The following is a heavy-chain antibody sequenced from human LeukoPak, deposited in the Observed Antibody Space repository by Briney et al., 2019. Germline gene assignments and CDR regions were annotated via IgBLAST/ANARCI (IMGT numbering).Heavy chain of an antibody. Sequence: PGGSLRLSCAASGFTFSSYWMHWVRQAPGKGLEWVSAISGSGGSTYYADSVKGRFTISRDNSKNTLYLQMNSLRAEDTAVYYCAKDPSPIVVVITADYWGQGTLVTVSS. D-gene: IGHD3-22*01. J-gene: IGHJ4*02. CDR2: ISGSGGST. V-gene: IGHV3-23*01. CDR1: GFTFSSYW. CDR3: AKDPSPIVVVITADY.